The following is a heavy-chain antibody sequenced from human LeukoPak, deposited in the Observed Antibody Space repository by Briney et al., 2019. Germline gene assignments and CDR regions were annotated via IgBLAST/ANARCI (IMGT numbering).Heavy chain of an antibody. CDR1: GGSFSGYY. J-gene: IGHJ1*01. CDR2: INHSGST. CDR3: ARGGWAVAGTKYFQH. D-gene: IGHD6-19*01. Sequence: PSETLSLTCAVDGGSFSGYYWSWIRQPPGKGLEWIGEINHSGSTNYNPSLKSRVTISVDTSKNQFSLKLSSVTAADTAVYYCARGGWAVAGTKYFQHWGQGTLVTVSS. V-gene: IGHV4-34*01.